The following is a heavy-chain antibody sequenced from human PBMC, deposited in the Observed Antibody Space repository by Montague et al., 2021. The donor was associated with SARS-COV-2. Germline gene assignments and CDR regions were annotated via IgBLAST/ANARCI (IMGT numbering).Heavy chain of an antibody. CDR1: GGSFSGYY. CDR3: ARLSGYYGV. D-gene: IGHD3-3*01. J-gene: IGHJ4*02. V-gene: IGHV4-34*01. Sequence: SETLSLTCAVYGGSFSGYYWSWIRQSPGKGLEWIGEINHSGSTHYNPSLESRVTLSVDTSKNQFSLNLSSVTAADAAFYYCARLSGYYGVWGQGTLVTVSS. CDR2: INHSGST.